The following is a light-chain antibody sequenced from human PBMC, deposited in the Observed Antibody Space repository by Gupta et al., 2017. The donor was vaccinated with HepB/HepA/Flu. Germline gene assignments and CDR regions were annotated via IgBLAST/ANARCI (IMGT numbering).Light chain of an antibody. CDR3: SSYAGSNNLI. CDR2: EIS. CDR1: SSDVGGYNY. V-gene: IGLV2-8*01. Sequence: SALTQPPSASGSPRQSVTISCTGTSSDVGGYNYVSWYQQHPGKAPKLMIYEISKRPSGVPDRFSGSKSGNTASLTVSGLQAEDEADYYCSSYAGSNNLIFGGGTKLTVL. J-gene: IGLJ2*01.